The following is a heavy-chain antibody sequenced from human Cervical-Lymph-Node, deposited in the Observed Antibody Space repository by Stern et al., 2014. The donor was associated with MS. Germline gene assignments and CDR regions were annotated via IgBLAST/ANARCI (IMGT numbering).Heavy chain of an antibody. V-gene: IGHV1-46*03. CDR3: ANPLPYAN. CDR2: VNPTDGRA. CDR1: GDTFASYP. J-gene: IGHJ1*01. D-gene: IGHD4-17*01. Sequence: QVQLVQSGAEVKKPGASVKVSCKASGDTFASYPIHWLRQATGQGAVWMGIVNPTDGRATYAQTFQGRVTMTRDTSTRTVYMELSSLRAEDTAMYFCANPLPYANWGQGTRVTVSS.